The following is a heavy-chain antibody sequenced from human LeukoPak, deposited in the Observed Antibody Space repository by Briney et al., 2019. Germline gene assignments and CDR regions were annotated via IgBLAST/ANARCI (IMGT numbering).Heavy chain of an antibody. CDR2: ISAYNGNT. CDR3: ARVDVAGHCDYYYFMDV. J-gene: IGHJ6*03. D-gene: IGHD6-19*01. Sequence: GASVKVSCKASGYTFTSHGISWVRQAPGQGLEWMGWISAYNGNTNYAQKLQGRVTMTTDTSTSTAYMELRSLRSDDTAVYYCARVDVAGHCDYYYFMDVWGKGTTVTVSS. CDR1: GYTFTSHG. V-gene: IGHV1-18*01.